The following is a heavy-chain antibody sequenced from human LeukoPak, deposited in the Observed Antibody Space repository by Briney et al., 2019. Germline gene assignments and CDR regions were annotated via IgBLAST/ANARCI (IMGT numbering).Heavy chain of an antibody. CDR1: GFTFSSYW. CDR3: ARDRYSSSWYEGRD. CDR2: INSDGSST. V-gene: IGHV3-74*01. D-gene: IGHD6-13*01. J-gene: IGHJ4*02. Sequence: GGSLTLSCAPSGFTFSSYWMHWVRQAPGKGLAWVSRINSDGSSTSYADSVKGRFTISRDNAKNTLYLQMNSLRAEDTAVYYCARDRYSSSWYEGRDWGQGTLVTVSS.